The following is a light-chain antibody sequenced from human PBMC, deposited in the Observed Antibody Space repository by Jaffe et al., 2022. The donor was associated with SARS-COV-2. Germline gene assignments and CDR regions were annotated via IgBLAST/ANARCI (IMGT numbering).Light chain of an antibody. CDR3: QQYNNWPLT. CDR1: QSISIN. J-gene: IGKJ4*01. CDR2: GAS. V-gene: IGKV3D-15*01. Sequence: EIVMTQSPATLSVSPGEGATLSCRANQSISINLAWYQQKPGQAPRVLIHGASSRATGIPARFSGSGSGTEFTLTISSLRSEDFAVYYCQQYNNWPLTFGGGTNLEIK.